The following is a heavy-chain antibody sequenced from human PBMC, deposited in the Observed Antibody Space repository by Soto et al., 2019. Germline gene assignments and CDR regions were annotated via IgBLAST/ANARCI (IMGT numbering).Heavy chain of an antibody. V-gene: IGHV3-30*18. CDR2: ISYDGSKE. Sequence: QVQLVESGGGVVQPGRSLRLSCAASGFTFSSYGMHWVRQAPGKGLEWVAAISYDGSKEFYADSVKGRFTISRDNSKNTLYLQMNSLRAEDTAVYYCAKDLRLWSKDYYYYGMDVWGQGTTVTVSS. CDR1: GFTFSSYG. J-gene: IGHJ6*02. D-gene: IGHD5-18*01. CDR3: AKDLRLWSKDYYYYGMDV.